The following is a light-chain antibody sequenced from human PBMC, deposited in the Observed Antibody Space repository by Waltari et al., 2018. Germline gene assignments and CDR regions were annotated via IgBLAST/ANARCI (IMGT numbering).Light chain of an antibody. CDR1: QSISSY. CDR3: QQYYTYPWT. CDR2: AAS. V-gene: IGKV1-8*01. J-gene: IGKJ1*01. Sequence: AIRMTQSPSSISASTGDRVTITCRANQSISSYLAWYQQKPGKAPNLLIYAASTLQSGVPSRFSGSGSRTDFTLTISCLESEDFATFYCQQYYTYPWTFGQGTQVEVK.